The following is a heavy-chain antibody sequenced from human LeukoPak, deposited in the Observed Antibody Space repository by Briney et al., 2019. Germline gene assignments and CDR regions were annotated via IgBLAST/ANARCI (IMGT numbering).Heavy chain of an antibody. CDR2: ISSSSNTI. J-gene: IGHJ4*02. CDR1: GFTFSIYG. D-gene: IGHD3-22*01. CDR3: AREDDYDSSGYFDY. V-gene: IGHV3-48*01. Sequence: GGSLRLSCAASGFTFSIYGMNWVRQAPGKGLEWVSYISSSSNTIYYADSVKGRFTISRDNAKNSLYLQMNSLRAEDTAVYYCAREDDYDSSGYFDYRGQGTLVTVSS.